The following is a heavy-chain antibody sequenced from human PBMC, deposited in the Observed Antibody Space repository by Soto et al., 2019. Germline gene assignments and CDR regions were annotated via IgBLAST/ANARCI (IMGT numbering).Heavy chain of an antibody. J-gene: IGHJ5*02. CDR1: GYIFTKYG. D-gene: IGHD2-21*02. V-gene: IGHV1-18*01. CDR2: INVYNGDR. CDR3: ARLQLGGDRMLNWFDP. Sequence: QVQVVQSGPELKKPGASVKVSCKAQGYIFTKYGIGWVRQAPGHGLEWMGLINVYNGDRKVAHKFQDRVSMTTDTATNTAYMELKRLRSGDTAVSYCARLQLGGDRMLNWFDPWGQGTLVTVSS.